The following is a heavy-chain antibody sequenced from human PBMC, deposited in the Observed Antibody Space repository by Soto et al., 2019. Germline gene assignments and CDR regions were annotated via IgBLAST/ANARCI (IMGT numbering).Heavy chain of an antibody. J-gene: IGHJ5*02. V-gene: IGHV4-39*07. CDR2: INHSGST. CDR3: AREQLATRWFDP. Sequence: PSETLSLTCTVSGGSISSGDYYWSWIRQPPGKGLEWIGEINHSGSTNYNPSLKSRVTISVDTSKNQFSLKLSSVTAADTAVYYCAREQLATRWFDPWGQGTLVTVSS. D-gene: IGHD6-6*01. CDR1: GGSISSGDYY.